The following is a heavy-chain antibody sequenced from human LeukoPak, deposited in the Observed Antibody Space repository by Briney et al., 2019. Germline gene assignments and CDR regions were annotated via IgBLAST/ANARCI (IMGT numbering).Heavy chain of an antibody. CDR1: GYTFTSYG. Sequence: ASVKVSCKASGYTFTSYGIGWVRQAPGQGLEWMGWISAYNGNTNYAQKLQGRVTMTTDTSTSTAYMELRSLRSDDTAVYYCARVPYDYGDYANDYWGQGTLVTVSS. J-gene: IGHJ4*02. D-gene: IGHD4-17*01. V-gene: IGHV1-18*01. CDR2: ISAYNGNT. CDR3: ARVPYDYGDYANDY.